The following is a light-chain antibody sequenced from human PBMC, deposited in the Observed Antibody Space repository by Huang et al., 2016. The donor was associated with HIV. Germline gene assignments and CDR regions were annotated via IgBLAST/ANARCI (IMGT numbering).Light chain of an antibody. CDR3: QQYYSAPLT. CDR1: QSVLYSSNSENY. Sequence: DIVMTQSPDSLAVSLGERATINCKSSQSVLYSSNSENYLSWYQQKPGQPPKLVIYWASTRESGVPDPFSGSGSGTDFSLTISSLRTEDVAVYYCQQYYSAPLTFGGGTKVEIK. CDR2: WAS. J-gene: IGKJ4*01. V-gene: IGKV4-1*01.